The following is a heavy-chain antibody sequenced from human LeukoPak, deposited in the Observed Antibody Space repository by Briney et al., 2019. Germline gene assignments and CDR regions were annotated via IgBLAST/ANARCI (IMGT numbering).Heavy chain of an antibody. CDR3: ARTRSEPLGNGGSFDS. CDR2: IYHSGST. J-gene: IGHJ4*02. Sequence: PSEALSLTCAVSGYSSISGDYWGWIRLPPGKRLEWIGSIYHSGSTYYNPSLKSRVTISVDTSKRQFSLTLSSVTAADTAVYYCARTRSEPLGNGGSFDSWGQGTLVTVSS. V-gene: IGHV4-38-2*01. CDR1: GYSSISGDY. D-gene: IGHD3-16*01.